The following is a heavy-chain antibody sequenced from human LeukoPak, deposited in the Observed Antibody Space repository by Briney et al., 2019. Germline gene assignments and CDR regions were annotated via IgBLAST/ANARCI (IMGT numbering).Heavy chain of an antibody. Sequence: SETLSLTCTVSGGSISSYYWSWIRQPPGKGLEWIGYIYYSGSTNYNPSLKTRVTISVDTSKNQFSLKLSSVTAADTAVYYCSVGSSWYSPYTFDIWGQGTMVTVSS. CDR1: GGSISSYY. J-gene: IGHJ3*02. CDR2: IYYSGST. CDR3: SVGSSWYSPYTFDI. V-gene: IGHV4-59*08. D-gene: IGHD6-13*01.